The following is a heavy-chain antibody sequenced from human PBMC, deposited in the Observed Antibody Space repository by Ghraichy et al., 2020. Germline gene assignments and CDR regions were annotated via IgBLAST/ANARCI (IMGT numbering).Heavy chain of an antibody. CDR3: ARSNYYGSGSYPMSDY. CDR2: ISYDGSNK. CDR1: GFTFSSYA. V-gene: IGHV3-30-3*01. J-gene: IGHJ4*02. D-gene: IGHD3-10*01. Sequence: GGSLRLSCAASGFTFSSYAMHWVRQAPGKGLEWVAVISYDGSNKYYADSVKGRFTISRDNSKNTLYLQMNSLKAEDTAGYYGARSNYYGSGSYPMSDYWGQVTLVTVSS.